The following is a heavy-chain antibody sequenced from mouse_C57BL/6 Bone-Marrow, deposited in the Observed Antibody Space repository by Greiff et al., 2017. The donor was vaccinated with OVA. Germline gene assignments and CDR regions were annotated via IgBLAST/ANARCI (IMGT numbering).Heavy chain of an antibody. D-gene: IGHD6-1*01. Sequence: VQLQQSGAELVRPGASVKLSCTASGFNIKDDYMHWVKQRPEQGLEWIGWIDPENGDTEYASKFQGKATITGDTSSNTAYLQLSSLTSEDTAVYYCFPSGAIDYWGRGTTLTVSA. CDR2: IDPENGDT. CDR1: GFNIKDDY. J-gene: IGHJ2*01. V-gene: IGHV14-4*01. CDR3: FPSGAIDY.